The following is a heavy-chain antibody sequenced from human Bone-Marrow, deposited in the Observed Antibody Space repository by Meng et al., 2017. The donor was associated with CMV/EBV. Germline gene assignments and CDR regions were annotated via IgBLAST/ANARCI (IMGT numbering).Heavy chain of an antibody. J-gene: IGHJ6*02. CDR1: GGPLSDGDYF. Sequence: GSLRLSCTVSGGPLSDGDYFWAWIRQPPGKGPEWVASIYYSGKTNYNPSLKSRVTISTDTSNNQFYLKLSSVTAAETAVYYCARDRGDVWGQGTMVTVSS. CDR3: ARDRGDV. V-gene: IGHV4-39*07. CDR2: IYYSGKT.